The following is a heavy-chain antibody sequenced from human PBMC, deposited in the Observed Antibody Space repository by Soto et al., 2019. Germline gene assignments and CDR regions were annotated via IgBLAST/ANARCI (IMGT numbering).Heavy chain of an antibody. D-gene: IGHD3-3*01. CDR2: IYYIGST. J-gene: IGHJ3*02. CDR1: GGSISSGSYY. Sequence: SSETLSLTCTVSGGSISSGSYYWTWIRQHPGKGLEWIGYIYYIGSTYYNPSLRSRITISQDTSKNQFSLKMSSVTAADTALYFCARSIFRAPDAFAIWGHGTMVTVSS. CDR3: ARSIFRAPDAFAI. V-gene: IGHV4-31*03.